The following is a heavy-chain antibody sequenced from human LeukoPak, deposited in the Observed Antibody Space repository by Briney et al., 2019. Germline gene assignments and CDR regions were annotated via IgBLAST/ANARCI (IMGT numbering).Heavy chain of an antibody. Sequence: SVKVSCKASGGTFSSYAISWVRQAPGQGLEWMGRIIPIFGTANYAQKFQGRVTITTDESTSTAYMELSSLRSEDTAVYYCARGPWELLYYFDYWGRGTLVTVSS. CDR2: IIPIFGTA. CDR3: ARGPWELLYYFDY. CDR1: GGTFSSYA. D-gene: IGHD1-26*01. V-gene: IGHV1-69*05. J-gene: IGHJ4*02.